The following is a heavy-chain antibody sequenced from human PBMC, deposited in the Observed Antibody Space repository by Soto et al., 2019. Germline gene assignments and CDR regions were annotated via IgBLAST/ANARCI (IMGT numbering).Heavy chain of an antibody. CDR1: GGSFSGYY. J-gene: IGHJ4*02. Sequence: QVQLQQWGAGLLKPSETLSLTCAVYGGSFSGYYWNWIRQPPGKGLEWIGEINHSGSTNYNPSLKSRVTISVDTSKTQFSLKLSYVTAADTAVYYCARGWGTIFDYWGQGTLVTVSS. V-gene: IGHV4-34*01. CDR3: ARGWGTIFDY. D-gene: IGHD7-27*01. CDR2: INHSGST.